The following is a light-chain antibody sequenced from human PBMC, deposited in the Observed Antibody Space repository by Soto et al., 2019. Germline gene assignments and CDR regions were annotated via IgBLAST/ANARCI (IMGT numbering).Light chain of an antibody. Sequence: PQSPASLSVSPGDGATLSCSASQTIASTLAWYQPKPGQGPRLLIHGASTRAAGVPARFSGSGSGTDFTLTSSTLQSDDCAVYYCQQYHNWPPQYTFGQGTKLQSK. CDR3: QQYHNWPPQYT. CDR1: QTIAST. V-gene: IGKV3-15*01. CDR2: GAS. J-gene: IGKJ2*01.